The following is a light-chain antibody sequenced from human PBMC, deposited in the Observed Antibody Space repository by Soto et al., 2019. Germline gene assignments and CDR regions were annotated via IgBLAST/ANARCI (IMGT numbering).Light chain of an antibody. Sequence: QSALTQPRSVSGSPGQSVTISCTGTSSDVGGYNYVSWYQEHPGKAPKLMIYDVSKRPSGVPDRFSGSKSGNTASLTISGLQAEDEDDYYCCSYAGSYTWVFCGGTKLTVL. J-gene: IGLJ3*02. CDR1: SSDVGGYNY. V-gene: IGLV2-11*01. CDR3: CSYAGSYTWV. CDR2: DVS.